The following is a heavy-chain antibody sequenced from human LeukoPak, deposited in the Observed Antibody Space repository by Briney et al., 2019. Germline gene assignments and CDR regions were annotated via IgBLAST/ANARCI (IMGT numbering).Heavy chain of an antibody. CDR2: ISGSGGGT. CDR3: ATPDVVVPAAITLGY. D-gene: IGHD2-2*01. V-gene: IGHV3-23*01. CDR1: GFTFSSYA. Sequence: GGSLRLSCAASGFTFSSYAMSWVRQAPGKGLEWVSAISGSGGGTYYADSVKGRFTISRDNSKNTLYLQMNSLRAEDTAVYYCATPDVVVPAAITLGYWGQGTLVTVSS. J-gene: IGHJ4*02.